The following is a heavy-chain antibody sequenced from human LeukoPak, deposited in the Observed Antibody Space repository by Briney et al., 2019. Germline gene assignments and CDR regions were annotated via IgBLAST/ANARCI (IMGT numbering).Heavy chain of an antibody. D-gene: IGHD1-7*01. CDR2: IYHSGST. J-gene: IGHJ4*02. CDR3: ARCRITGTRPFDY. V-gene: IGHV4-38-2*02. CDR1: GYSISSGYY. Sequence: SETLSLTCTVSGYSISSGYYWGWIRQPPGKGLEWIGSIYHSGSTYYNPSLKSRVTISVDTSKNQFSLKLSSVTAADTAVYYCARCRITGTRPFDYWGQGTLVTVSS.